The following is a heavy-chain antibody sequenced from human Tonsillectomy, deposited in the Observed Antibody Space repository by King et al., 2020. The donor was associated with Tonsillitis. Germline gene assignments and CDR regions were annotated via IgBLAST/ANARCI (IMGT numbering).Heavy chain of an antibody. CDR1: GFTFSSYW. Sequence: VQLVESGGGLVQPGGSLRLSCVVSGFTFSSYWMSWVRQAPGKGLEWVANIKQDGSEKYYVDSVKGRFTISRDNAKNSLYLQMNSLRAEDTAVYYCASGPTVTTEFYYYYYYMDVWGKGTTVTVSS. J-gene: IGHJ6*03. D-gene: IGHD4-11*01. CDR3: ASGPTVTTEFYYYYYYMDV. CDR2: IKQDGSEK. V-gene: IGHV3-7*03.